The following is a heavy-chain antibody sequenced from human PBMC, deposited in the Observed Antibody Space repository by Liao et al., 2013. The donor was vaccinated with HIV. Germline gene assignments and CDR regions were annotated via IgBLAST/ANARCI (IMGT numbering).Heavy chain of an antibody. V-gene: IGHV4-34*01. Sequence: QVQLQQWGAGLLKPSETLSLTCAVYGGSFSGYYWSWIRQPPGRGWSGLGKSIIVEAPTTTRPSTSRVTISVDTSKNQFSLKLSSVTAADTAVYYCARGGRRGPSWWGFPPTDTWGQGNPGHRLL. CDR2: SIIVEAP. CDR1: GGSFSGYY. CDR3: ARGGRRGPSWWGFPPTDT. J-gene: IGHJ5*02. D-gene: IGHD2-15*01.